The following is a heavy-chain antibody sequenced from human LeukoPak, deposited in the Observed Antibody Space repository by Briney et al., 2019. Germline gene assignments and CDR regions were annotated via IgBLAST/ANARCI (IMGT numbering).Heavy chain of an antibody. D-gene: IGHD3-3*01. CDR1: GGSISSYY. CDR3: ARGAYDFWSGSRNWFDP. J-gene: IGHJ5*02. Sequence: SETLSLTSTVSGGSISSYYWSWIRQPPGKGLEWIGYIYYSGSTNYNPSLKSRVTISVDTSKNQFSLKLSSVTAADTAVYYCARGAYDFWSGSRNWFDPWGQGTLVTVSS. V-gene: IGHV4-59*01. CDR2: IYYSGST.